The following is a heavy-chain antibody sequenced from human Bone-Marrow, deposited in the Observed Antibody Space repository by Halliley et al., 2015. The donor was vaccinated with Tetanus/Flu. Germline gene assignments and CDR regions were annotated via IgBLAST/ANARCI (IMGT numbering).Heavy chain of an antibody. J-gene: IGHJ6*02. Sequence: LVQPSQTLSLTCAISGDSVSSNSAAWNWIRQSPSRGLEWLGRTYYRSKWYNDYAVSVKSRIIINPDTSKNQFSLQLKSVTPEDTAVYYCARVGGNSMRYGMDVWGQGTTVPVSS. CDR3: ARVGGNSMRYGMDV. CDR1: GDSVSSNSAA. CDR2: TYYRSKWYN. D-gene: IGHD2-21*02. V-gene: IGHV6-1*01.